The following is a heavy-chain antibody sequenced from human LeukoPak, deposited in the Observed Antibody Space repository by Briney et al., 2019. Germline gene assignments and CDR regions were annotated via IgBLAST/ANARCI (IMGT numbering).Heavy chain of an antibody. J-gene: IGHJ6*02. Sequence: SETLSLTCTVSGGSISSYYWSWIREPPGKGLEWIGYIYYSGSTYYNPSLKSRVTISVDTSKNQFSLKLSSVTAAATAVYYCARQSCSSNSCYYYYYYYGMDVWGQGTTVTVSS. D-gene: IGHD2-2*01. V-gene: IGHV4-59*04. CDR2: IYYSGST. CDR3: ARQSCSSNSCYYYYYYYGMDV. CDR1: GGSISSYY.